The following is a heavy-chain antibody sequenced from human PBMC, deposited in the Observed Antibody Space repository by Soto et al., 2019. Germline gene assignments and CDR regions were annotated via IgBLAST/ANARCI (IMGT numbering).Heavy chain of an antibody. J-gene: IGHJ3*02. D-gene: IGHD6-13*01. CDR1: GGTFSSYS. CDR2: IIPIFGTA. V-gene: IGHV1-69*13. Sequence: SVKVSCKASGGTFSSYSISWVRQAPGQGLEWMGGIIPIFGTANYAQKFQGRVTITADESTSTAYMELSSLRSEDTAVYYCARGRIADDAFDIWGQGTMVTVSS. CDR3: ARGRIADDAFDI.